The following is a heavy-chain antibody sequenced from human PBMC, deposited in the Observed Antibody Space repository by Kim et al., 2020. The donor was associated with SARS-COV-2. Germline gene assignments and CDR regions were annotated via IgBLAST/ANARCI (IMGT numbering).Heavy chain of an antibody. D-gene: IGHD5-12*01. J-gene: IGHJ4*02. V-gene: IGHV1-2*06. Sequence: ASVKVSCKASGYTFTGYYMHWMRQAPGQGLEWMGRINPNSGGTNYAQKFQGRVTMTRDTSISTAYMELSRLRSDDTAVYYCARDPDIVATIPFDYWGQGTLVTVSS. CDR3: ARDPDIVATIPFDY. CDR2: INPNSGGT. CDR1: GYTFTGYY.